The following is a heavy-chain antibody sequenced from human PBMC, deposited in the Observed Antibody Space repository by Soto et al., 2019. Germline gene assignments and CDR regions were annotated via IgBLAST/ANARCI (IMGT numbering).Heavy chain of an antibody. V-gene: IGHV3-23*01. D-gene: IGHD3-22*01. CDR2: ISGSGIST. CDR3: AKSAASSAYYPNDY. CDR1: GFTFSSYA. Sequence: EGQLLESGGGLVQPGGSLRLSCAASGFTFSSYAMTWVRQAPGKGLEWVSSISGSGISTYYADSVKGRCTISRDNSKKTLYLQMTSRTAEDAAVYYCAKSAASSAYYPNDYWGQGTLVTVSS. J-gene: IGHJ4*02.